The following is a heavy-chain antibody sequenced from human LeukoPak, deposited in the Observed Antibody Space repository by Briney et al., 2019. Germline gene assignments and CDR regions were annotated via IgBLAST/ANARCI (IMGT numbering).Heavy chain of an antibody. J-gene: IGHJ1*01. CDR3: ARQVGYSSGWYIY. Sequence: KSSETLSLTCTVSGGSISTYYWSWIRQPPGKGLEWIGHIYYSGSTNYNPSLKSRVTISVDTSNNQFSLKVTSVTAADTAVYYCARQVGYSSGWYIYWGEGTVDPVSS. D-gene: IGHD6-19*01. CDR1: GGSISTYY. V-gene: IGHV4-59*08. CDR2: IYYSGST.